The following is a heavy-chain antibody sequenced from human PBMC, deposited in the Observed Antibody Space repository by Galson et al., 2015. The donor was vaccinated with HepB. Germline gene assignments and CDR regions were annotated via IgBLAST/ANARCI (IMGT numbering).Heavy chain of an antibody. CDR3: ARSYYDFWGGYSVFDY. J-gene: IGHJ4*02. Sequence: SLRLSCAASGFTFSSSWMSWVCQAPGKGLEWVANIKQDGSEKYYVDSVKGRFTISRDNAKNSLYLQMNSLRAEDTAVYYCARSYYDFWGGYSVFDYWGQGTLVTVSS. CDR1: GFTFSSSW. D-gene: IGHD3-3*01. CDR2: IKQDGSEK. V-gene: IGHV3-7*01.